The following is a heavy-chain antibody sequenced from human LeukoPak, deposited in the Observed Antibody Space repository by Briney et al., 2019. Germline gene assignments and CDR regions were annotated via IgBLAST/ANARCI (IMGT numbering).Heavy chain of an antibody. D-gene: IGHD3-22*01. CDR3: ARHTRHYYDSSGDAFDI. V-gene: IGHV1-69*05. CDR1: GGTFSSYA. CDR2: IIPIFGTA. J-gene: IGHJ3*02. Sequence: SVKVSCKASGGTFSSYAISWLRQAPGQGLEWMVGIIPIFGTANYAQKFQGRVTITTDESTSTAYMELSSLRSEDTAVYYCARHTRHYYDSSGDAFDIWGQGTMVTVSS.